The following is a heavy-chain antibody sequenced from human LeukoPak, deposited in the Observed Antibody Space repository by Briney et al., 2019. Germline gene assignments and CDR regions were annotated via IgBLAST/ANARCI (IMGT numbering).Heavy chain of an antibody. CDR2: ITGSGSTK. D-gene: IGHD3-9*01. CDR3: ARGVLRYFDWFASPSDAFDI. J-gene: IGHJ3*02. Sequence: GGSLRLSCAASGFTFSTYEMNWVRQAPGKGPEWLSYITGSGSTKYYADSVRGRFTISRDNAKNSLYLQMNSLRAEDTAVYYCARGVLRYFDWFASPSDAFDIWGQGTMVTVSS. V-gene: IGHV3-48*03. CDR1: GFTFSTYE.